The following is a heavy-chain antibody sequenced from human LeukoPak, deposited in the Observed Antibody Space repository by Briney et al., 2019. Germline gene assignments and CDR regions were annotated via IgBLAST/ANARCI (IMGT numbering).Heavy chain of an antibody. J-gene: IGHJ4*02. CDR1: GFTLSSYK. CDR3: AYIFRAGY. CDR2: ISSSGSTI. Sequence: PGGSLRPSCAASGFTLSSYKINWVRQSPGKGLEWVSYISSSGSTIYYAASVKGRFTISRDNAKNSLYLQMNSLRAEDTAVYYCAYIFRAGYWGQGTLVTVSS. D-gene: IGHD2-21*01. V-gene: IGHV3-48*03.